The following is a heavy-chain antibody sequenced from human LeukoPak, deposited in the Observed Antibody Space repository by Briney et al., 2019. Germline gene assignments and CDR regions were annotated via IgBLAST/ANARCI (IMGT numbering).Heavy chain of an antibody. J-gene: IGHJ4*02. D-gene: IGHD4-17*01. Sequence: ASVKVSCMASGYTFTGYYMHWVRQAPEQGLEWMGWINPNSGGTNYAQKFQGRVTMTRDTSISTAYMELSRLRSDDTAVYYCARGKIGDYWLDYWGQGTLVTVSS. CDR3: ARGKIGDYWLDY. CDR1: GYTFTGYY. V-gene: IGHV1-2*02. CDR2: INPNSGGT.